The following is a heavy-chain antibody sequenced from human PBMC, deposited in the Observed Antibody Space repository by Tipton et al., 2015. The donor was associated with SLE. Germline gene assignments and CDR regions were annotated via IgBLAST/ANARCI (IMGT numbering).Heavy chain of an antibody. J-gene: IGHJ4*02. Sequence: GLVKPSQTLSLTCTISGDSVSSNTAAWNWIRQSPSRGLEWLGRTYFRAKWFYDYAPSLKGRMTIKTDTSRNQLSLQLNSLSPDDTALYYCSRSESDIWDFWGQGYLVTVSS. CDR1: GDSVSSNTAA. V-gene: IGHV6-1*01. CDR2: TYFRAKWFY. D-gene: IGHD3-16*01. CDR3: SRSESDIWDF.